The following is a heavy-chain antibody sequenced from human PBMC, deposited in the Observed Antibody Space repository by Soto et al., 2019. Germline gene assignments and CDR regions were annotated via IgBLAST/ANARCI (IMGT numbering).Heavy chain of an antibody. V-gene: IGHV4-59*01. J-gene: IGHJ6*03. CDR2: IYYSGST. CDR1: GGSISSYY. Sequence: SETLSLTCTVSGGSISSYYWSWIRQPPGKGLEWIGYIYYSGSTNYNPSLKSRVTISVDTSKNQFSLKLSSVTAADTAVYYCARGYCSGGSCYPGGYYYYYMDVWGKGTTVTVSS. D-gene: IGHD2-15*01. CDR3: ARGYCSGGSCYPGGYYYYYMDV.